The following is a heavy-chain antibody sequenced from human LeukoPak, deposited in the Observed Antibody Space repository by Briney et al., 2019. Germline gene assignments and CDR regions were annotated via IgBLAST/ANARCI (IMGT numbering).Heavy chain of an antibody. D-gene: IGHD3-22*01. Sequence: PGGSLRLSCAASGFTFSSYSMNWVRQAPGKGLEWIGEINHSGSTNYNPSLKSRVTISVDTSKNQFSLKLSSVTAADTAVYYCARRITTTIIVTDAFDIWGQGTMVTVSS. V-gene: IGHV4-34*01. CDR1: GFTFSSYS. CDR3: ARRITTTIIVTDAFDI. CDR2: INHSGST. J-gene: IGHJ3*02.